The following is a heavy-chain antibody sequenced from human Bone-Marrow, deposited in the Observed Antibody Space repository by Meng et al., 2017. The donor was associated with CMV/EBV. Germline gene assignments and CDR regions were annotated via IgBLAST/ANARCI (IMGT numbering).Heavy chain of an antibody. J-gene: IGHJ4*02. Sequence: ASVKNSCKASGYTFTGYYMHWVRQAPGQGLEWMGWINPNSGGTNYAQKFKGRVTMTRDTSINTAYMELSRLSSDDTAVYYCARDILAEWLLGYWGQGTLVTVSS. CDR2: INPNSGGT. CDR3: ARDILAEWLLGY. CDR1: GYTFTGYY. D-gene: IGHD3-3*01. V-gene: IGHV1-2*02.